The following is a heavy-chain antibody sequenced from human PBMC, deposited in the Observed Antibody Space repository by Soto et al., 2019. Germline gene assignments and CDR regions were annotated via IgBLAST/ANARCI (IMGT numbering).Heavy chain of an antibody. Sequence: PGESLKISCEASGYDFTFYWIGWVRQLPGKGLEWMGIIYPDDSDTRYSPSFQGQVTISADKSITTAFLQWSSLEASDTGMYYCSLHQADPSAFYFRAQRTMLTVSA. J-gene: IGHJ4*01. CDR3: SLHQADPSAFYF. V-gene: IGHV5-51*01. CDR2: IYPDDSDT. CDR1: GYDFTFYW. D-gene: IGHD2-2*01.